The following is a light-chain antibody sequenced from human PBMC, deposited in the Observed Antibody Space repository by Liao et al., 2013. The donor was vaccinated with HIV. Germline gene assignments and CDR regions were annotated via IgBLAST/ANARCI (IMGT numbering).Light chain of an antibody. CDR3: QVWDSNNDHPYV. Sequence: SYELTQPPSVSVSPGQTASITCSGAKLGDKYACWYQQKPGQSPVLVIYQDAKRPSGIPERFSGSNSGNTATLSISRVEAGDEADYYCQVWDSNNDHPYVFGTGTKVTVL. CDR1: KLGDKY. J-gene: IGLJ1*01. V-gene: IGLV3-1*01. CDR2: QDA.